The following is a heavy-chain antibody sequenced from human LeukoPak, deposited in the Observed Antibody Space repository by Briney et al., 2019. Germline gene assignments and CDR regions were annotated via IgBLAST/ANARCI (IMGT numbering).Heavy chain of an antibody. D-gene: IGHD6-19*01. CDR1: GFTFSSYG. CDR3: AKDRGSSGSDWFDP. J-gene: IGHJ5*02. Sequence: GGSLRLSCAASGFTFSSYGMHWVRQAPGKGLEWVAVIWYDGSNKYYADSVKGRFTISRDNSKKTLDLQMNSLRAEDTAVYYCAKDRGSSGSDWFDPWGQGTLVTVSS. CDR2: IWYDGSNK. V-gene: IGHV3-33*06.